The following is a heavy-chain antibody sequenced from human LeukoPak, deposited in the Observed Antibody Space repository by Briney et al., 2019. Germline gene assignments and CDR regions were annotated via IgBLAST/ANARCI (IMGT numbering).Heavy chain of an antibody. J-gene: IGHJ4*02. CDR2: MNPNSGNT. Sequence: ASVKVSCKASGYTFTSYDINWVRQATGQGLEWMGWMNPNSGNTGYAQKFQGRVTMTRNTSISTAYMELSSLRSEDTAVYYCAACQGSGWFTWYYFDYWGQGTLVTVSS. CDR1: GYTFTSYD. CDR3: AACQGSGWFTWYYFDY. V-gene: IGHV1-8*01. D-gene: IGHD6-19*01.